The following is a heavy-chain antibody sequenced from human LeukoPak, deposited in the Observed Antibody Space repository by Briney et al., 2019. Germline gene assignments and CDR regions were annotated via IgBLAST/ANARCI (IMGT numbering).Heavy chain of an antibody. CDR3: AKVGYASTWYSAFDI. Sequence: GGSLRLSCAASGFTFSSYAMNWVRQAPRKGLEWVSGISGSGGSTYYTDSVKGRFTISRDNSKNTLYLQMSSLGAEDTAVYYCAKVGYASTWYSAFDIWGQGTMVAVSS. CDR2: ISGSGGST. D-gene: IGHD6-13*01. V-gene: IGHV3-23*01. CDR1: GFTFSSYA. J-gene: IGHJ3*02.